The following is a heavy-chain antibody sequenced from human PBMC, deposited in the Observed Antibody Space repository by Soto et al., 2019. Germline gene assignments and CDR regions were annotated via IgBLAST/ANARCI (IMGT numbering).Heavy chain of an antibody. CDR2: ISGSGGSA. CDR1: AFTFSNYA. Sequence: EVQLLESGGGLVRPGGSLRLSCAASAFTFSNYAMNWVRQAPGKGLEWVSVISGSGGSASYADSVQGRFTISRDNSKNTLYLQMNSLRAEDTALYYCARAPASSLTASRPFDYWGQGTLVTVSS. CDR3: ARAPASSLTASRPFDY. V-gene: IGHV3-23*01. D-gene: IGHD5-18*01. J-gene: IGHJ4*02.